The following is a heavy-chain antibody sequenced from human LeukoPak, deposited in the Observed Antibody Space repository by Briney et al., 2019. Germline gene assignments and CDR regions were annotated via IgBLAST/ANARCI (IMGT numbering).Heavy chain of an antibody. CDR3: ASPNPPANFGFWSGYYPPGGNEYGMDV. D-gene: IGHD3-3*01. J-gene: IGHJ6*02. V-gene: IGHV1-69*04. CDR2: IIPNRGIA. CDR1: GGTFSSYA. Sequence: ASVKVSCKASGGTFSSYAISWVRQAPGQGPEWMGRIIPNRGIANYAQKLQGRVTITADKSTSTAYMELSSLRSADTAVYSCASPNPPANFGFWSGYYPPGGNEYGMDVWGQGTTVTVSS.